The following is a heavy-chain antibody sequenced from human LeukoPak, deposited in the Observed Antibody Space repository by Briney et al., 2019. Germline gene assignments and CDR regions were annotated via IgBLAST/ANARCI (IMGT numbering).Heavy chain of an antibody. CDR2: IYSGGST. CDR3: ARDTHESGQFDY. J-gene: IGHJ4*02. Sequence: GGSLRLSCAASGFTVSSNYMSWVRQAPGKGLEWVSVIYSGGSTYYADSVKGRFTISRDNSKNTLYLQMNSLRAEDTAVYYCARDTHESGQFDYWGQGTLATVSS. V-gene: IGHV3-53*01. CDR1: GFTVSSNY.